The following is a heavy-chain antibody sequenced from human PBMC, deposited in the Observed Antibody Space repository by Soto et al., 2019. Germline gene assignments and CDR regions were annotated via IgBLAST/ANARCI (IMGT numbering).Heavy chain of an antibody. J-gene: IGHJ6*02. V-gene: IGHV1-69*01. CDR1: GGTFSSYA. Sequence: QVQLVQSGAEVKKPGSSVKVSCKASGGTFSSYAISWVRQAPGQGLEWMGGIIPIFGTANYAQKFQGRVTITADESTSTAYMELSSLRSEDTAVYYCADLGIAARPNYYYYGMDVWGQGTTVTVSS. CDR2: IIPIFGTA. CDR3: ADLGIAARPNYYYYGMDV. D-gene: IGHD6-6*01.